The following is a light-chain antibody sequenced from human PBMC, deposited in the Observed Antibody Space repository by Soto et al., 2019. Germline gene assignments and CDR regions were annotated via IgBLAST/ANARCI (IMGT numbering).Light chain of an antibody. V-gene: IGLV2-14*01. J-gene: IGLJ1*01. CDR1: NSDIGSYNY. CDR2: EVS. Sequence: QSALTQHASVSGSSGQSITISCSGTNSDIGSYNYVSWYLQHPGKAPKLIVFEVSNRPTVISDRFSGSKSGNTAYLTISGIQTEDEAVYYCNSFTSSPTLAYVLGRGSKVTVL. CDR3: NSFTSSPTLAYV.